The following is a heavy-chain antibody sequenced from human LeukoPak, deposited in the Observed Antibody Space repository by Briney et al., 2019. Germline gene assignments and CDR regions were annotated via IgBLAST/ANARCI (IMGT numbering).Heavy chain of an antibody. CDR1: GGFISSYY. J-gene: IGHJ4*02. CDR3: ARSKTTVTTPFDF. CDR2: IYYSGST. D-gene: IGHD4-17*01. Sequence: SETLSLTCTVSGGFISSYYWSWIRQSPGKGLEWIGYIYYSGSTNYNPSLKSRVTISIDTSKNQFSLKLSSETAADTAVYYCARSKTTVTTPFDFWGQGSLVTVSS. V-gene: IGHV4-59*01.